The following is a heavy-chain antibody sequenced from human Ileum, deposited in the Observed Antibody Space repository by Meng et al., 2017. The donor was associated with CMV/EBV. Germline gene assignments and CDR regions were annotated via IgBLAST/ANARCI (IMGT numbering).Heavy chain of an antibody. CDR1: GYTFTNYD. CDR3: ARWVGSYFEY. CDR2: MNPTTGNT. Sequence: ASVKVSCKASGYTFTNYDINWLRQVSGQGLEWMGWMNPTTGNTGFSEKFQGRITITMNTSLSTTYMELSSLTSEDTALYYCARWVGSYFEYWGQGSPVT. D-gene: IGHD4-23*01. J-gene: IGHJ4*01. V-gene: IGHV1-8*01.